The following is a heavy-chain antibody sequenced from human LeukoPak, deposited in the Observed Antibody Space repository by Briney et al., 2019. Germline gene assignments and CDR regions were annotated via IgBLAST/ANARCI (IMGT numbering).Heavy chain of an antibody. J-gene: IGHJ4*02. CDR1: GFTFNTYG. CDR2: ISASGAGT. V-gene: IGHV3-23*01. Sequence: GGSLRLSCAASGFTFNTYGTSWVRQAPGKGLEWVSPISASGAGTYYADSVKGRFTISRDNSENTVYLQMNSLRAEDTAKYYCAKDWSGTDYFDYWGQGTMVTVSS. CDR3: AKDWSGTDYFDY. D-gene: IGHD1-14*01.